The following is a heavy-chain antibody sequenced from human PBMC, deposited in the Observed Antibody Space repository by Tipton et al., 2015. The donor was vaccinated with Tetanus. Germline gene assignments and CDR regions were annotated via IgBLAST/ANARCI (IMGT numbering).Heavy chain of an antibody. D-gene: IGHD2-15*01. Sequence: SLRLSCAASGFIFNSYGIHWVRQAPGKGLEWVAVSWYDGTDKYYADSGKGRFTISRDNSKNTLYLQMNSLRAEDTAVYYCAREADCSGGSCFSGAFDNWGQGTQVTVSS. CDR1: GFIFNSYG. J-gene: IGHJ4*02. V-gene: IGHV3-33*01. CDR3: AREADCSGGSCFSGAFDN. CDR2: SWYDGTDK.